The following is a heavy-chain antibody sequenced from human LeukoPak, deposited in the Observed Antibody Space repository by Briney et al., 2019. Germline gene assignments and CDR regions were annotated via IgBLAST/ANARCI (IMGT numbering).Heavy chain of an antibody. CDR3: ARDGNCSGGSCYFLGYYYGMDV. Sequence: ASVKVSCKASGYTFTSYGISWVRQAPGQGLEWMGLISAYNGNTNYAQKLQGRVTMTTDTSTSTAYVELRSLRSDDTAVYYCARDGNCSGGSCYFLGYYYGMDVWGQGTTVTVSS. CDR2: ISAYNGNT. D-gene: IGHD2-15*01. V-gene: IGHV1-18*01. CDR1: GYTFTSYG. J-gene: IGHJ6*02.